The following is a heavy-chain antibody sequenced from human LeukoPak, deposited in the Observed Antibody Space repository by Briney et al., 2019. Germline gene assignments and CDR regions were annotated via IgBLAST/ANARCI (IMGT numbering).Heavy chain of an antibody. Sequence: ASVNVSCKASGYTFTDYYIHWVRQAPGQGLEWMGWVKPNSGGTNYAQKVQGRVTMTRDTSISTAYMELSRLTSDDTAVYYCARVGYSSAWSNFDYWGQGTLVTVSS. D-gene: IGHD6-19*01. CDR1: GYTFTDYY. V-gene: IGHV1-2*02. CDR3: ARVGYSSAWSNFDY. J-gene: IGHJ4*01. CDR2: VKPNSGGT.